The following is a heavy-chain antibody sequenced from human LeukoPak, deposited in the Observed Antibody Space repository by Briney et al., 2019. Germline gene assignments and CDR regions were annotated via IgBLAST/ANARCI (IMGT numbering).Heavy chain of an antibody. CDR3: ARGTVAGKAPY. D-gene: IGHD6-19*01. CDR2: ISSSGGTT. V-gene: IGHV3-48*01. CDR1: GFTFSSHS. J-gene: IGHJ4*02. Sequence: PGGSLRLSCAASGFTFSSHSMNWVRQAPGKGLEWASYISSSGGTTYYADSVKGRFSISRDNAKNSLHLQMNSLRAEDTAVYYCARGTVAGKAPYWGQGTLVTVSS.